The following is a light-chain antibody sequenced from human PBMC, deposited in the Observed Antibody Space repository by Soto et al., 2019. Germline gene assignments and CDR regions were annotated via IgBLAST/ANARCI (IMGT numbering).Light chain of an antibody. J-gene: IGKJ2*01. CDR1: QGVSAY. CDR2: SAS. V-gene: IGKV1-39*01. CDR3: QQSYRTPHT. Sequence: DIQMTQSPSSLSASVGDRVTITCRASQGVSAYLRWYKQTQGRAPKLLIYSASNLVSGVPSRFSGSESGTSFTLTISSLQPEDVATYYCQQSYRTPHTFGQGTKLETK.